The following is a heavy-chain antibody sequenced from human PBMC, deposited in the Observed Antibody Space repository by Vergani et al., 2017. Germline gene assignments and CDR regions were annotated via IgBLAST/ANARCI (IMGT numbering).Heavy chain of an antibody. CDR1: GFTFSSYG. CDR3: ARAGRWVSYYYGSGSYSNWFDP. D-gene: IGHD3-10*01. Sequence: QVQLVESGGGVVQPGRSLRLSCAASGFTFSSYGMHWVRQAPGKGLEWVAVISYDGSNKYYADSVKGRFTISRDNSKNSLYLQMSSLRSEDTAVYYCARAGRWVSYYYGSGSYSNWFDPWGQGTLVTVSS. J-gene: IGHJ5*02. CDR2: ISYDGSNK. V-gene: IGHV3-30*03.